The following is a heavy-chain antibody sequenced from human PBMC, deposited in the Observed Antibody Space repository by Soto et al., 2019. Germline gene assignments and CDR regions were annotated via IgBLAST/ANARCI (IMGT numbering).Heavy chain of an antibody. CDR3: ARDQPLNYYDSRGDY. V-gene: IGHV1-18*01. Sequence: QVQLVQSGAEVKKPGASVKVSCKASGYTFTSYGISWVRQAPGQGLEWMGWISAYNGNTNYAQKLQGRVTMTTDTSTSTDYMELRSLRSDDTAVYYCARDQPLNYYDSRGDYWGQGTLVTVSS. D-gene: IGHD3-22*01. CDR2: ISAYNGNT. CDR1: GYTFTSYG. J-gene: IGHJ4*02.